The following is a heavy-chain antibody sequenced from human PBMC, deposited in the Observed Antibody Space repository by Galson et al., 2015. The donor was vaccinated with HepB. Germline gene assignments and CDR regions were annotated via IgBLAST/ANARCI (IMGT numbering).Heavy chain of an antibody. CDR1: GYPFTKFA. CDR3: ARGWVDY. Sequence: SVKVSCKASGYPFTKFAMHWVRQAPGHRLEWMGWINAGSGNTKYSQKIQGRVTITRDTSASTAYMELSSLRSEDTAVYYCARGWVDYWGQGTLVTVSS. V-gene: IGHV1-3*01. D-gene: IGHD1-26*01. J-gene: IGHJ4*02. CDR2: INAGSGNT.